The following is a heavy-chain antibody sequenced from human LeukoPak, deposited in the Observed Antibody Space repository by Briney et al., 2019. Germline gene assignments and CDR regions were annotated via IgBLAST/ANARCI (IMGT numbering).Heavy chain of an antibody. CDR3: ARAVPGCGGDCYDW. V-gene: IGHV1-2*02. J-gene: IGHJ4*02. D-gene: IGHD2-21*01. Sequence: ASVKVSCKASRYTFTGYYLHWVRQAPGQGLEWMGWISPNSGGTDYAQKFQGRVTMTRDTSISTAYMELSRLRSDDTAVYYCARAVPGCGGDCYDWWGQGTLVTVSS. CDR1: RYTFTGYY. CDR2: ISPNSGGT.